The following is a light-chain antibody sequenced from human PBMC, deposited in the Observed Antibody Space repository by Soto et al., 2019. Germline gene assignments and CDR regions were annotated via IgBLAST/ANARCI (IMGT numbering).Light chain of an antibody. CDR3: AAWDDSLNGVV. J-gene: IGLJ2*01. CDR1: RSNIGSNT. V-gene: IGLV1-44*01. Sequence: QSVLTQPPSASGTPGQRVTISCSGSRSNIGSNTVNWYQQFPGTAPKLLIYARDQRPSGVPDRFSGSKSGTSASLAISGLQSEDESVYYCAAWDDSLNGVVFGGGTKVTVL. CDR2: ARD.